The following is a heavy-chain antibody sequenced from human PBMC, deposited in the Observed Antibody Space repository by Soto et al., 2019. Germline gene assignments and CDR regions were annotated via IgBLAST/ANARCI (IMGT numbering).Heavy chain of an antibody. J-gene: IGHJ4*02. D-gene: IGHD3-22*01. V-gene: IGHV4-39*01. CDR3: ARGIYEGSSGYDLDV. CDR1: GDSIRKRNYY. CDR2: RYDDGST. Sequence: PSETLSLTCAVFGDSIRKRNYYWAWIRQPPGKGLEWIVSRYDDGSTFYNPSLKGRVSVSIDTSKKQFSLKMTSVTATDKAVYYCARGIYEGSSGYDLDVWGQGNLVT.